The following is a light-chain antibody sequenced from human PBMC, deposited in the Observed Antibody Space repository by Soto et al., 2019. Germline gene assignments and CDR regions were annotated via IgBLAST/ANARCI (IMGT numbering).Light chain of an antibody. Sequence: QSVLTQPPSVSGAPGQRVTISCTGSSSNIGAGYDVHWYQQVPGTAPKLLISDNNNRPSGVPDRFSGSKSGTSASLAITGLQAEDEADYRCQSYDSSLSGSVFGGGTKLTVL. CDR3: QSYDSSLSGSV. CDR2: DNN. J-gene: IGLJ2*01. CDR1: SSNIGAGYD. V-gene: IGLV1-40*01.